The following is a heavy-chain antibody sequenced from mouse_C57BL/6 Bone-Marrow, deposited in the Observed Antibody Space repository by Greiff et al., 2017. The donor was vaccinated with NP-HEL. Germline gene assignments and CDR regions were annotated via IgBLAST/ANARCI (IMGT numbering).Heavy chain of an antibody. CDR3: ARGYDGYPYAMDY. CDR1: GYSITSGYD. V-gene: IGHV3-1*01. CDR2: ISYSGST. J-gene: IGHJ4*01. D-gene: IGHD2-3*01. Sequence: EVQRVESGPGMVKPSQSLSLTCTVTGYSITSGYDWHWIRHFPGNKLEWMGYISYSGSTNYNPSLKSRISITHDTSKNHFFLKLNSVTTEDTATYYCARGYDGYPYAMDYWGQGTSVTVSS.